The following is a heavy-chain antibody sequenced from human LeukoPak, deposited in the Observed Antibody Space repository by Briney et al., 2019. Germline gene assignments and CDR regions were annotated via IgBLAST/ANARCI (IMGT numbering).Heavy chain of an antibody. CDR3: GRSAGFVHFDH. D-gene: IGHD3-16*01. Sequence: SETLSLTCTVSGYSVSSGYYWGWIRQSPGKGLEWIGSIYHSGSTYYNPSLKSRVTISVGTSKNQFSLKLSSVTAADTALYYCGRSAGFVHFDHWGQGTLVTVSS. CDR2: IYHSGST. V-gene: IGHV4-38-2*02. J-gene: IGHJ4*02. CDR1: GYSVSSGYY.